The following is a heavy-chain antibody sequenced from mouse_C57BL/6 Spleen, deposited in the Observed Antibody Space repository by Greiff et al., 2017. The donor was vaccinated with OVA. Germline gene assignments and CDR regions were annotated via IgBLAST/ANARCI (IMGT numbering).Heavy chain of an antibody. D-gene: IGHD1-1*01. CDR3: ARDHYYGSSYYYAMDY. J-gene: IGHJ4*01. CDR2: INYDGSST. Sequence: EVQLVESEGGLVQPGSSMKLSCTASGFTFSDYYMAWVRQVPEKGLEWVANINYDGSSTYYLDSLKSRFIISRDNAKNILYLQMSSLKSEDTATYYCARDHYYGSSYYYAMDYWGQGTSVTVSS. CDR1: GFTFSDYY. V-gene: IGHV5-16*01.